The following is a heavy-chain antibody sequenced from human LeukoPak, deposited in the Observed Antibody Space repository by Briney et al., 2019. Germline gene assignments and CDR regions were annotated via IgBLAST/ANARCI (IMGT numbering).Heavy chain of an antibody. V-gene: IGHV1-2*02. J-gene: IGHJ1*01. CDR2: INPNSGGT. CDR3: ARTRGGYSYGYPGYFQH. D-gene: IGHD5-18*01. Sequence: ASVTVSCTASGYTFTGYYIHWVRQAPGQGLEWIGWINPNSGGTNYAQKFQGRVTMTRDTSITTAYMELSRLTSDDTAVYYCARTRGGYSYGYPGYFQHWGQGTLVTVSS. CDR1: GYTFTGYY.